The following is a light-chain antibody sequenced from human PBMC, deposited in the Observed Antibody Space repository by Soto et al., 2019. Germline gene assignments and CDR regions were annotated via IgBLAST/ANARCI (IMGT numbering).Light chain of an antibody. Sequence: QSVLTQPPSASGTPGPRVTISCSGSSSNIGTNYIYWYQHLPGVAPKLLIYTSDQRPSGVPDRFSGYKSGTSASLAISGLRSEDEACYYCAAWDDSLSGPNWIFGGGSKLTVL. CDR1: SSNIGTNY. CDR2: TSD. J-gene: IGLJ3*02. CDR3: AAWDDSLSGPNWI. V-gene: IGLV1-47*01.